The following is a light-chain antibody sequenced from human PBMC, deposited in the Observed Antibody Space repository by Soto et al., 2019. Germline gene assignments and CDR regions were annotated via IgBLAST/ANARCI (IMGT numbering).Light chain of an antibody. CDR2: DDN. J-gene: IGLJ1*01. Sequence: SVSAAPGQKVTIPCSGSSSNIGGNSVSWYQQLPGTAPKLLIYDDNKRPSGIPDRFSGSKSGTSATLGITGFQTGDEADYYCGSWDSSLSAYVFGTGTKVTVL. CDR1: SSNIGGNS. V-gene: IGLV1-51*01. CDR3: GSWDSSLSAYV.